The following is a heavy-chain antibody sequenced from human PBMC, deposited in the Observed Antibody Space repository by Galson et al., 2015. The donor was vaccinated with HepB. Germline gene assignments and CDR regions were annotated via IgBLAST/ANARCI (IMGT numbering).Heavy chain of an antibody. CDR3: ARGRAGYCSSTSCPPGHFDY. D-gene: IGHD2-2*01. J-gene: IGHJ4*02. CDR2: ISPSGGST. CDR1: GYTFTSYY. Sequence: SVKVSCKASGYTFTSYYMHWVRQAPGQGLEWMGIISPSGGSTSYAQKFQGRVTMTRDTSTSTVYMELSSLRSEDTAVYYCARGRAGYCSSTSCPPGHFDYWGQGTLVTVSS. V-gene: IGHV1-46*01.